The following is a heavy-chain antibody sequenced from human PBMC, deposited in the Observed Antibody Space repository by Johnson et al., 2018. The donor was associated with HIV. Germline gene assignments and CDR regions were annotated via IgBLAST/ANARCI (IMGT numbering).Heavy chain of an antibody. CDR2: MWYDGSNK. CDR1: GFTFDYYD. V-gene: IGHV3-30*18. D-gene: IGHD5-12*01. Sequence: QEKLVESGGGLVQPGRSLRLSCAASGFTFDYYDMHWVRQAPGKGLEWVAVMWYDGSNKYYADSVKGRFTISRDNSKNTLYLQLNSLRTEDTAVYYCAKHMWGFRYTGYDRDVFDVWGQGTMVTVSS. J-gene: IGHJ3*01. CDR3: AKHMWGFRYTGYDRDVFDV.